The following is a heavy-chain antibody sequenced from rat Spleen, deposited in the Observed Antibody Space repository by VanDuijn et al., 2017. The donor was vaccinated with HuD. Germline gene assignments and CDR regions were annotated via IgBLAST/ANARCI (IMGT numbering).Heavy chain of an antibody. Sequence: QVQLKESGPGLVQPSQTLSLTCAVSGFSLTNYNVHWVRQPTGKGLEWMGVIWTGGSTDYNSALRSRLSISRDTSKSQVFLKINSLQTEDTAIYFCTRSPTVAGVMDAWGQGASVTVSS. J-gene: IGHJ4*01. CDR1: GFSLTNYN. CDR3: TRSPTVAGVMDA. CDR2: IWTGGST. V-gene: IGHV2-30*01. D-gene: IGHD1-3*01.